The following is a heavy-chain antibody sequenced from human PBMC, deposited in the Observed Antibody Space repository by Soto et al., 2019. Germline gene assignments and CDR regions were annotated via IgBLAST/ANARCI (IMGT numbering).Heavy chain of an antibody. J-gene: IGHJ3*02. CDR1: GGSISSSSYY. D-gene: IGHD2-15*01. Sequence: SETLSLTCAVSGGSISSSSYYWGWIRQPPGKGLEWIGSIYYSGSTYYNPSLKSRVTISVDTSKNQFSLKLSSVTAADTAVYYCARHERGSVVVADDAFDIWGQGTMVTVSS. CDR3: ARHERGSVVVADDAFDI. CDR2: IYYSGST. V-gene: IGHV4-39*01.